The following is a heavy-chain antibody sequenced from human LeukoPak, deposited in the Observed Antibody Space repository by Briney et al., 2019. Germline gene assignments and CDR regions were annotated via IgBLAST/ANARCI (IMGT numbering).Heavy chain of an antibody. CDR3: AREQGVYGGNSEYFQR. Sequence: ASVKVSCKASGYTFTSYYMHWVRQAPGQGLEWMGIINPSGGSTSYAQKFQGRVTMTRDTSTSTVYMELSSLRSEDTAVYYCAREQGVYGGNSEYFQRWGQGTLVTVSS. CDR1: GYTFTSYY. V-gene: IGHV1-46*01. D-gene: IGHD4-23*01. J-gene: IGHJ1*01. CDR2: INPSGGST.